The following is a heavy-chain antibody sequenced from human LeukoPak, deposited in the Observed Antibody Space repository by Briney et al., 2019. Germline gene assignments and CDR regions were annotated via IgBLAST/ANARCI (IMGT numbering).Heavy chain of an antibody. Sequence: SETLSLTCAVSGGSISSGSYSWSWIRQPPGKGLEWIGYIYHSGSTYYNPSLKSRVTISVDRSKNQFSLKLSSVTAADTAVYYCARVPGDSDAFDIWGQGTMVTVSS. V-gene: IGHV4-30-2*01. CDR3: ARVPGDSDAFDI. D-gene: IGHD4-17*01. J-gene: IGHJ3*02. CDR2: IYHSGST. CDR1: GGSISSGSYS.